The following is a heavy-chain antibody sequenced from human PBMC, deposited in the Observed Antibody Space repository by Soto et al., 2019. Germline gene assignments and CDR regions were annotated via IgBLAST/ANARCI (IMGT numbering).Heavy chain of an antibody. CDR2: ISYDGSNK. V-gene: IGHV3-30*18. D-gene: IGHD3-16*01. CDR1: GLTFSSYG. Sequence: GGSLRLSCAASGLTFSSYGMHWVRQAPGKGLEWVAVISYDGSNKYYADSVKGRFTISRDNSKNTLYLQMNSLRAEDTAVYYCAKDLVGGEATYYYYYGMDVWGQGTTVTVS. CDR3: AKDLVGGEATYYYYYGMDV. J-gene: IGHJ6*02.